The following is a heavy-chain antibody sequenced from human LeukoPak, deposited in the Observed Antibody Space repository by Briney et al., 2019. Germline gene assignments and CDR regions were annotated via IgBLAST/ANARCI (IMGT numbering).Heavy chain of an antibody. CDR3: AKGGSSWPDY. CDR1: GSTFNGYD. D-gene: IGHD6-13*01. J-gene: IGHJ4*02. CDR2: ISYDGSNK. Sequence: GGSLRLSCAASGSTFNGYDMHWVRQTPGKGLEWVAVISYDGSNKYYADSVKGRFTISRDNSKNTLYLQMNSLRAEDTAVYYCAKGGSSWPDYWGQGTLVTVSS. V-gene: IGHV3-30*18.